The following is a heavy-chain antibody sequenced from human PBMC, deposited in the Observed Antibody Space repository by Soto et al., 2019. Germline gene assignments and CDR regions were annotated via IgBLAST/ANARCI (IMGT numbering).Heavy chain of an antibody. Sequence: GGSLRLSCAASGFTFSMYWMHWVRQVPGKGPEWVSRINDDGISTNYADSVKGRFTISRDNAKNTLYLQMNALRVEDTAVYYCTWGMRSPSTGTAAFWGQGILVSVS. V-gene: IGHV3-74*01. CDR1: GFTFSMYW. D-gene: IGHD1-1*01. J-gene: IGHJ4*02. CDR3: TWGMRSPSTGTAAF. CDR2: INDDGIST.